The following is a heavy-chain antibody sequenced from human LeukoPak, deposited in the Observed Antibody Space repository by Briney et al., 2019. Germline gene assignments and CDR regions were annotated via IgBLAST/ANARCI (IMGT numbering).Heavy chain of an antibody. CDR1: GFTFSNYY. Sequence: GGSLRLSCAASGFTFSNYYISWIRQAPGKGLEWVSYISGNGGTKYDADSVKGRFIMTRDSAKKSVYLQMTSLRVEDTAVYYCGRGIPVDYRGQGLLVTVSS. J-gene: IGHJ4*02. CDR2: ISGNGGTK. V-gene: IGHV3-11*01. CDR3: GRGIPVDY.